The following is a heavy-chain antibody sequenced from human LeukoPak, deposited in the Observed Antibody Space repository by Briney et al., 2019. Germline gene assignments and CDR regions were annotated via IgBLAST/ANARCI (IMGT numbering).Heavy chain of an antibody. D-gene: IGHD3-22*01. CDR1: GYTFTSYG. V-gene: IGHV1-18*01. CDR2: ISAYNGNT. J-gene: IGHJ4*02. Sequence: ASVKVSCKASGYTFTSYGISWARQAPGQGLEWMGWISAYNGNTNYAQKLQGRVTMTTDTSTSTAYMELRSLRSDDTAVYYCAGDLRSHYYDGSGYYGPLSMDWGQGTLVTVSS. CDR3: AGDLRSHYYDGSGYYGPLSMD.